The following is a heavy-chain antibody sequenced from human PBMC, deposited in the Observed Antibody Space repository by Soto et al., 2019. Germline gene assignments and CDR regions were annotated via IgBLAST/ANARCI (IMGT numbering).Heavy chain of an antibody. V-gene: IGHV4-59*01. CDR2: IYYSGST. J-gene: IGHJ4*02. CDR3: ARRYCSGGSCYAAFDY. Sequence: LSLTCTVSGGSISDYYWSWIRQPPGKGLEWIGYIYYSGSTNYNPSLKSRVTISIDTSKNQFSLKLSSVTAADTAVYYCARRYCSGGSCYAAFDYWGQGTLVTVSS. CDR1: GGSISDYY. D-gene: IGHD2-15*01.